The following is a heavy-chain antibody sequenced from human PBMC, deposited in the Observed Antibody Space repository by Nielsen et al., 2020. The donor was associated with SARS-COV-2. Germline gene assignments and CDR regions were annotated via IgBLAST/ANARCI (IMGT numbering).Heavy chain of an antibody. J-gene: IGHJ6*02. Sequence: SVKVSCKASGFTFSSSAMQWVRQARGQRLEWIGWIVVGSGKTNYAQKFQERVTITRDMSTSTAYMDLRGLRSEYTAVYYCAAVPSVVTWYYGMDVWGQGTTVTVSS. CDR2: IVVGSGKT. V-gene: IGHV1-58*02. CDR1: GFTFSSSA. CDR3: AAVPSVVTWYYGMDV. D-gene: IGHD2-21*02.